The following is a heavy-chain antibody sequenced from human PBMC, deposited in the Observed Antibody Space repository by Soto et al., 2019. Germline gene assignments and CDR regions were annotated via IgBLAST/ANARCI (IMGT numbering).Heavy chain of an antibody. V-gene: IGHV3-23*01. D-gene: IGHD7-27*01. CDR2: ISGTGGTT. J-gene: IGHJ6*04. Sequence: PGGSLRLSCADFGFTFTSYAMSWVRQAPGKGLEWVSTISGTGGTTYYADSVKGRFTISRDNSKNTLYLQMNSLRAEDTAVYYYAKDLFQDWGQDYYSGMAVGGEGTTGTVSS. CDR3: AKDLFQDWGQDYYSGMAV. CDR1: GFTFTSYA.